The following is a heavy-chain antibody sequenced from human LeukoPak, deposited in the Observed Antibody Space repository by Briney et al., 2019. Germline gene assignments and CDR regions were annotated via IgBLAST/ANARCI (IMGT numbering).Heavy chain of an antibody. CDR1: GFTFKLYW. V-gene: IGHV3-74*01. D-gene: IGHD2-15*01. J-gene: IGHJ5*02. CDR2: XNXXXXXX. CDR3: VXXGXSTWS. Sequence: GGSLRLSCAVSGFTFKLYWMHWVRQAPGKGPVWVSRXNXXXXXXXXXXXXXGRFTTSRDGAKNMLFLQMNSLRAEDTAVYYXVXXGXSTWSWGQGTLVTVSS.